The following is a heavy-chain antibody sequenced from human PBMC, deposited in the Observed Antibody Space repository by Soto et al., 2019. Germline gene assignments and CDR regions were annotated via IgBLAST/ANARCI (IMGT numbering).Heavy chain of an antibody. CDR1: GFTFSSYA. Sequence: QVQLVESGGGVVQPGRSLRLSCAASGFTFSSYAMHWVRQAPGKGLEWVAVISYDGSNKYYADSVKGRFTISRDNSKNSRCMQMDSVRAQGTAVYYSARDPLWGTAMVLWYFELWGRGTLVTVSS. D-gene: IGHD5-18*01. CDR3: ARDPLWGTAMVLWYFEL. CDR2: ISYDGSNK. J-gene: IGHJ2*01. V-gene: IGHV3-30-3*01.